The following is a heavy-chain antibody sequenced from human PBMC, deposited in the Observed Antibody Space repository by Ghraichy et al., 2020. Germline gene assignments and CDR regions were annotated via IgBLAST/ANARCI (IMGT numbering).Heavy chain of an antibody. D-gene: IGHD3-3*01. Sequence: GGSLRLSCAASGFTFSSYAMHWVRQAPGKGLEWVAVISYDGSNKYYADSVKGRFTISRDNSKNTLYLQMNSLRAEDTAVYYCAREKYDFWSGYCFDYWGQGTLVTVSS. V-gene: IGHV3-30-3*01. J-gene: IGHJ4*02. CDR3: AREKYDFWSGYCFDY. CDR1: GFTFSSYA. CDR2: ISYDGSNK.